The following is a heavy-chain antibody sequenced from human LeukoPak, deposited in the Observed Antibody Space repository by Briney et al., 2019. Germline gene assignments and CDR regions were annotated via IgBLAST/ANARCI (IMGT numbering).Heavy chain of an antibody. Sequence: PGGSVRLFQAPSCFHFTIYAMQWVRHPPGKGLEWVAFISHDGTNKLYADSVKGRFTISRDNSQNTVYVQMNSLRAEDTAVYYCAKDSSASGYYLDYWGQGTLVTVSS. CDR1: CFHFTIYA. V-gene: IGHV3-30*18. J-gene: IGHJ4*02. CDR2: ISHDGTNK. D-gene: IGHD3-22*01. CDR3: AKDSSASGYYLDY.